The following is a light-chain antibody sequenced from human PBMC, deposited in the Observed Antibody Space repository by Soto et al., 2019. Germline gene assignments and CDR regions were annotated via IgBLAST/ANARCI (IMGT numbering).Light chain of an antibody. CDR1: RNVSIY. J-gene: IGKJ5*01. CDR2: ATS. CDR3: HSRA. Sequence: EIPLTQSPSSLAASVGDRLTLTCRASRNVSIYLNWYQHKPGKGPTLLIHATSNLQIGVPSRFSGSGSGTEFTLTISRLQPDDFATYFCHSRAFGQGTRLEIK. V-gene: IGKV1-39*01.